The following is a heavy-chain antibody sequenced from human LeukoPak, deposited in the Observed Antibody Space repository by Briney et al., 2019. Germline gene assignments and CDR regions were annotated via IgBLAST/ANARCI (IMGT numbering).Heavy chain of an antibody. J-gene: IGHJ3*02. CDR2: ISGGGGST. V-gene: IGHV3-23*01. D-gene: IGHD2-21*02. CDR1: GFTFSSYA. Sequence: GGSLRLSCAASGFTFSSYAMSWVGQAQGKGLEWVSAISGGGGSTYYADSVKGRFTISRDNSKNTLYLQMNSLRAEDTAVYYCAKDLVVVTDHHDIWGQGTMVTVSS. CDR3: AKDLVVVTDHHDI.